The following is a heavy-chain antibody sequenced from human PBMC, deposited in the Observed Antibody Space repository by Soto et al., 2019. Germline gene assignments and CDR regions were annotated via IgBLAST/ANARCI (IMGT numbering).Heavy chain of an antibody. D-gene: IGHD6-6*01. CDR2: INHSGST. Sequence: PSETLSLTCAVYGGSFSGYYWSWIRQPPGKGLEWIGEINHSGSTNYNPSLKSRVTISVDTSKNQFSLKLSSVTAADTAVYYCARTRRIAASAIDYSGQGTLVTLSS. CDR3: ARTRRIAASAIDY. J-gene: IGHJ4*02. V-gene: IGHV4-34*01. CDR1: GGSFSGYY.